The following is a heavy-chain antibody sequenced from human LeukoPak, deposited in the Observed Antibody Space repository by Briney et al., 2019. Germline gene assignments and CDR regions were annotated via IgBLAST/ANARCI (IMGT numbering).Heavy chain of an antibody. CDR3: ARTVGIVVIPGVQEDAYFDN. V-gene: IGHV4-34*01. CDR1: GGSFSDYY. Sequence: PSETLSLTCAVYGGSFSDYYWSWLRQPPGKGLEWIGEINHSGNTYYNPSLKSRVTVSVDTSKNQFSLKLDSVTAADTAVYYCARTVGIVVIPGVQEDAYFDNWGQGTLVTVSS. D-gene: IGHD2-2*01. CDR2: INHSGNT. J-gene: IGHJ4*02.